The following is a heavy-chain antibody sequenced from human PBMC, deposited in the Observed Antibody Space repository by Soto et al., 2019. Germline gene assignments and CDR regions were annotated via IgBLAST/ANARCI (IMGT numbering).Heavy chain of an antibody. Sequence: AGGSLRLSCAASGFTFSSYAMSWVRQAPGKGLEWVSAISGSGGSTYYADSVKGRFTISRDNSKNTLYLQMNSLRAEDTAVYYWAKDQYDFWSGYSRYYYYMDVWGNGTTVTVS. CDR2: ISGSGGST. CDR1: GFTFSSYA. CDR3: AKDQYDFWSGYSRYYYYMDV. V-gene: IGHV3-23*01. J-gene: IGHJ6*03. D-gene: IGHD3-3*01.